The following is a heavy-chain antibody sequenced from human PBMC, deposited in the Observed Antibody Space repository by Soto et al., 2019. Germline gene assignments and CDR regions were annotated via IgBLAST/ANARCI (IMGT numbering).Heavy chain of an antibody. V-gene: IGHV4-39*01. Sequence: QLQLQESGPGLVKPSETLSLTCTVSGASVSSGSYLWGWIRQPPGKGLEWIGSASYTGTTYLTPSLKSRVTISVDTSKNQFSLNLSSLTAADTAVYYCARRVYDGSNFYYVDYCGQGILVTVSS. CDR3: ARRVYDGSNFYYVDY. CDR2: ASYTGTT. D-gene: IGHD3-22*01. J-gene: IGHJ4*02. CDR1: GASVSSGSYL.